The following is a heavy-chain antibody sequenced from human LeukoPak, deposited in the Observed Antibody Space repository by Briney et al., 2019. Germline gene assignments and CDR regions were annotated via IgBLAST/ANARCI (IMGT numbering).Heavy chain of an antibody. V-gene: IGHV3-30*18. CDR1: GFTFSRYG. D-gene: IGHD4-17*01. CDR3: AKERVNGDYVYYYYGMDV. CDR2: TSSDGSNK. Sequence: GGSLRLSCAVSGFTFSRYGMHWVRQAPGKGLEWVAVTSSDGSNKHYADSVKGRFTISRDNSKDTLYLQMNSLRAEDTGVFYCAKERVNGDYVYYYYGMDVWGQGTTVTVS. J-gene: IGHJ6*02.